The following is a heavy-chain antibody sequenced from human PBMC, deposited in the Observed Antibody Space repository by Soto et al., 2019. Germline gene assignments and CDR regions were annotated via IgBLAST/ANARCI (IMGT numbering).Heavy chain of an antibody. Sequence: EVQLVESGGGLVQPGGSPRLSCAASGFTVSSNYMSWVRQAPGKGLEWVSVIYSGGSTYYADSVKGRFTISRDNSKNTLYLQMNSLRAEDTAVYYCARDQTPGATHYWGQGTLVTVSS. CDR1: GFTVSSNY. CDR3: ARDQTPGATHY. J-gene: IGHJ4*02. D-gene: IGHD1-26*01. V-gene: IGHV3-66*01. CDR2: IYSGGST.